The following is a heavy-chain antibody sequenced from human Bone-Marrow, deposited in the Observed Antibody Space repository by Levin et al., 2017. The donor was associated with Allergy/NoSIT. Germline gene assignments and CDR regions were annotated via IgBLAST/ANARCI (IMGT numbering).Heavy chain of an antibody. Sequence: GESLKISCAASGFFFKSAWMTWVRQAPGKGLEWVGRIKSTTDGGTTDYAAPVKGRFTISRHDFKNTLFLQMSNLKTDDTAVYYCTTVGEYCTGDSCLGQFDYWGQGTLVTVSS. J-gene: IGHJ4*02. CDR1: GFFFKSAW. CDR2: IKSTTDGGTT. CDR3: TTVGEYCTGDSCLGQFDY. V-gene: IGHV3-15*01. D-gene: IGHD2-8*02.